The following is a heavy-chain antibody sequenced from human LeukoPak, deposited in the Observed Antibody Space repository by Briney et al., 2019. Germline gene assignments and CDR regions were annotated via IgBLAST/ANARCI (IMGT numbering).Heavy chain of an antibody. V-gene: IGHV5-51*01. Sequence: GESLKISCKGSGYSFTSYWIGWVRQMPGKGLEWMGIIYPGDSDTRYSPSFQGQVTISADKSISTAYLQWSSLKASDTAMYYCARRNDVGATTINDAFDIWGQGTMVTVSS. CDR3: ARRNDVGATTINDAFDI. J-gene: IGHJ3*02. CDR1: GYSFTSYW. CDR2: IYPGDSDT. D-gene: IGHD1-26*01.